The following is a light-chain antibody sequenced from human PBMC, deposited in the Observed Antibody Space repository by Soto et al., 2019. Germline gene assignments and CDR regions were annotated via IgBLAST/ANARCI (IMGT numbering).Light chain of an antibody. J-gene: IGKJ2*01. CDR2: AAS. V-gene: IGKV1-39*01. CDR1: QSTYNY. Sequence: DIQMTQSPSSLSSSVGDRVTITCRASQSTYNYLNWYQQKPGKAPKLLIYAASSLQSGVPSRFSGSGFETDFTLTISSLQPEDFATYYCQQSYSTPVTVDQGTKMEIK. CDR3: QQSYSTPVT.